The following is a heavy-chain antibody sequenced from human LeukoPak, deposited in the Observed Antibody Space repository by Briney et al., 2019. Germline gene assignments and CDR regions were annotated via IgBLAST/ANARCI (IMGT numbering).Heavy chain of an antibody. CDR1: GDSIINSYF. CDR2: MYYKGST. D-gene: IGHD6-13*01. Sequence: PSEPLSLTCSVSGDSIINSYFWAWIRQPPGKGLEWIGSMYYKGSTYCNLSLKSRVTISVDTSKTHFSLKLNSVTAADTAVYYCARDPYSSSWKSWFDPWGQGILVTVSS. CDR3: ARDPYSSSWKSWFDP. V-gene: IGHV4-39*07. J-gene: IGHJ5*02.